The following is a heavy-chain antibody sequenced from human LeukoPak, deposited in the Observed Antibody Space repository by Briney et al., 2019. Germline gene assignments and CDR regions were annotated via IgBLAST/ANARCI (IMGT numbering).Heavy chain of an antibody. D-gene: IGHD3-22*01. J-gene: IGHJ4*02. CDR2: IRHDGSYQ. Sequence: PGGSLRLSCAAFGFTFSSYGMHWVRQTPGKGLEWVAFIRHDGSYQQYADPVKGRFTVSRDNSKDMVYLQMNSLRTEDTAVYYCAKNRDSSDYPRDFDFWGQGTLVTVSS. CDR1: GFTFSSYG. CDR3: AKNRDSSDYPRDFDF. V-gene: IGHV3-30*02.